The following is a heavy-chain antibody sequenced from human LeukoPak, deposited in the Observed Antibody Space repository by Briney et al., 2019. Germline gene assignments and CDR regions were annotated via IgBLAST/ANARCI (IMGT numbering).Heavy chain of an antibody. V-gene: IGHV3-20*04. CDR1: GFRFDDYG. Sequence: PGGSLRLSCAASGFRFDDYGMSWVRHAPGKGLEWVSHINWNGGSTLYADSVKGRFTISRDSAKNSLSLQMNSLRAEDTAVYYCARERYNYGPGEVDYWGQGTLVTVSS. D-gene: IGHD3-10*01. CDR3: ARERYNYGPGEVDY. J-gene: IGHJ4*02. CDR2: INWNGGST.